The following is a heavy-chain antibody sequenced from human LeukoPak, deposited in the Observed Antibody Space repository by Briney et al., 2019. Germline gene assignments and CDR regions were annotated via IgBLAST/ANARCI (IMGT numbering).Heavy chain of an antibody. CDR3: TTLHAIFGELFDAFDI. V-gene: IGHV3-15*01. CDR1: GFTFSNAW. J-gene: IGHJ3*02. Sequence: GGSLRLSCAASGFTFSNAWMSWVRQAPGKGLEWVGRIKSKTDGGTTDYAAPVKGRFTISRDDSKNTLYLQMNSLKTEDTAVYYCTTLHAIFGELFDAFDIWGQGTMVTVSS. D-gene: IGHD3-10*01. CDR2: IKSKTDGGTT.